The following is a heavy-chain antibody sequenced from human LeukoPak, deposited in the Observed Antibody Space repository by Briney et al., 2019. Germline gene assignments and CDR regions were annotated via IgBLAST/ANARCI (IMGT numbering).Heavy chain of an antibody. CDR1: GGSISSGDYY. CDR3: ARVPAANNWFDP. Sequence: SQTLSLTCTVSGGSISSGDYYWSWIRQPPGKGLGWIGYIYYSGSTYYNPSLKSRVTISVDTSKNQFSLKLSSVTAADTAVYYCARVPAANNWFDPWGQGTLVTVSS. D-gene: IGHD2-2*01. CDR2: IYYSGST. V-gene: IGHV4-30-4*01. J-gene: IGHJ5*02.